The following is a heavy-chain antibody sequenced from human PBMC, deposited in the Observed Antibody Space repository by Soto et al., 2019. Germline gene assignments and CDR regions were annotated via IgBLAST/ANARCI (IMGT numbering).Heavy chain of an antibody. V-gene: IGHV4-59*01. D-gene: IGHD6-6*01. CDR3: ARAQIEYSSSHWFDP. CDR1: GGPISSYY. Sequence: SETLSLTCTVSGGPISSYYWSWIRQPPGKGLEWIGYIYYSGSTNYNPSLKSRVTISVDTSKNQFSLKLSPVTAADTAVYYCARAQIEYSSSHWFDPWGEGTLVTVCS. CDR2: IYYSGST. J-gene: IGHJ5*02.